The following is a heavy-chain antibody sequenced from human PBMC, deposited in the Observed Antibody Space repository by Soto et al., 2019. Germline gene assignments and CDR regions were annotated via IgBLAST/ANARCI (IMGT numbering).Heavy chain of an antibody. Sequence: LRLSCAASGFTFSSYSMNWVRQAPGKGLEWVSSISSSSSYIYYADSVKGRFTISRDNAKNSLYLQMNSLRAEDTAVYYCARDLGGLLGGYATYYYYGMDVWGQGTTVTVSS. CDR2: ISSSSSYI. CDR3: ARDLGGLLGGYATYYYYGMDV. CDR1: GFTFSSYS. J-gene: IGHJ6*02. V-gene: IGHV3-21*01. D-gene: IGHD5-12*01.